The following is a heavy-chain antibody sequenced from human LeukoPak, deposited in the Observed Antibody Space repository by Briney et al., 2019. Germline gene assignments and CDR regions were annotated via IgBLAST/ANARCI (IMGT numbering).Heavy chain of an antibody. J-gene: IGHJ4*02. Sequence: GSLRLSCTASGVTFSNYWMTWVRQPPGKGLEWVGNIYHTGSTYYNPSLKGRVTISGDTSKNQFSLKLSSVTAADTAVYYCARCQHYFDSSAYPRPYYFDYWGRGTLVTVSS. CDR2: IYHTGST. D-gene: IGHD3-22*01. V-gene: IGHV4-59*08. CDR3: ARCQHYFDSSAYPRPYYFDY. CDR1: GVTFSNYW.